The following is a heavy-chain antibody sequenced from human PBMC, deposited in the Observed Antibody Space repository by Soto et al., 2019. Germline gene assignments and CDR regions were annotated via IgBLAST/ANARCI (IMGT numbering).Heavy chain of an antibody. CDR2: ISYDGSNK. CDR3: AKDRGSSSWAFDY. J-gene: IGHJ4*02. D-gene: IGHD6-13*01. V-gene: IGHV3-30*18. Sequence: LRLSCAASGFTFSSYGMHWVRQAPGKGLEWVAVISYDGSNKYYADSVKGRFTISRDNSKNTLYLQMNSLRAEDTAVYYCAKDRGSSSWAFDYWGQGTLVTVSS. CDR1: GFTFSSYG.